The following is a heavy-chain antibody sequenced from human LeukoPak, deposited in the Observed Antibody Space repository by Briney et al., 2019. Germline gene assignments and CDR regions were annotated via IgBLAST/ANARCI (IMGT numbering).Heavy chain of an antibody. J-gene: IGHJ5*02. D-gene: IGHD2-8*01. CDR3: ARDSGYCTNGVCWDAWFDP. Sequence: GGSLRLSCAASGFTVSSNHMSWVPQAPGKGLEWVSVIYSGVSTYYAVSVKGRFTISRDNSKNTLYLQMNSLRAEDTGVYYCARDSGYCTNGVCWDAWFDPWGQGTLVTVSS. V-gene: IGHV3-66*01. CDR1: GFTVSSNH. CDR2: IYSGVST.